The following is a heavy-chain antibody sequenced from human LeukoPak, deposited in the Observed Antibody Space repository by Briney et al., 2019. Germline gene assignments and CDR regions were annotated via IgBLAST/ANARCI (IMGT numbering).Heavy chain of an antibody. V-gene: IGHV4-39*07. CDR2: IFYSGST. CDR1: GGSISTSSYY. D-gene: IGHD3-22*01. CDR3: ARLNYYDSSGYYYAFDY. J-gene: IGHJ4*02. Sequence: SETLSLTCTVSGGSISTSSYYWGWVRQPPGKGLKWIGNIFYSGSTYYNPSLKSRVTISVDTSKNQFSLKLSSVTAADTAVYYCARLNYYDSSGYYYAFDYWGQGTLVTVSS.